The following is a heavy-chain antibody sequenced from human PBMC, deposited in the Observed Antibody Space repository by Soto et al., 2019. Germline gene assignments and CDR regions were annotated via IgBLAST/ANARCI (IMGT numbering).Heavy chain of an antibody. V-gene: IGHV4-39*01. CDR1: GGSISSSSSY. CDR2: IYYSGST. Sequence: SXTLSLTCTVSGGSISSSSSYWVWIRQPPGKGLEWIGSIYYSGSTYYNPSLKSRVTISVDTSKNQFSLKLSSVTAADTAVYYCARRYGGNLDFWGQGTPVTVSS. D-gene: IGHD1-26*01. J-gene: IGHJ4*02. CDR3: ARRYGGNLDF.